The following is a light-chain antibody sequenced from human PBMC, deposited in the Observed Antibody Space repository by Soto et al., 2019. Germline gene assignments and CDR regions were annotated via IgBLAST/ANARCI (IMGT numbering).Light chain of an antibody. CDR3: SSYTSATTYV. CDR2: DVN. CDR1: SSDVGSYNY. J-gene: IGLJ1*01. V-gene: IGLV2-14*01. Sequence: QSALTQPASGSGSPGQSITISCTGTSSDVGSYNYDSWYQQHPGKAPKLIIYDVNNRPSGVSNRFSGSKSGNTASLTISGLQTEDEADYYCSSYTSATTYVFGTGTKVTVL.